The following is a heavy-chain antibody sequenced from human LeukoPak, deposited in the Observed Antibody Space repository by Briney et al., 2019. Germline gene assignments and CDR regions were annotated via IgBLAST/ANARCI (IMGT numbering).Heavy chain of an antibody. J-gene: IGHJ3*02. V-gene: IGHV3-15*01. CDR3: TTVGVVVAATAFDI. D-gene: IGHD2-15*01. CDR2: IKSKTDGGTT. CDR1: VFTFCIAW. Sequence: GGSLRLSCAPSVFTFCIAWMSWVRQAPGKGLEWCGRIKSKTDGGTTDYAAPVKGRFPISRDDSKTTLYLQMNSLKTDDTAVYYCTTVGVVVAATAFDIWGQGTMVTVSS.